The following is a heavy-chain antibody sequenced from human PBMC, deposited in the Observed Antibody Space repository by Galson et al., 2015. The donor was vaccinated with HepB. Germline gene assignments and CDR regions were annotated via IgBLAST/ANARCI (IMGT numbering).Heavy chain of an antibody. CDR1: GFTFSSFS. V-gene: IGHV3-21*01. D-gene: IGHD2-2*01. CDR2: ISSSSSYI. J-gene: IGHJ4*02. CDR3: ARDPGYCSSTSCYGYFDY. Sequence: SLRLSCAASGFTFSSFSMNWVRQAPGKGLEWVSFISSSSSYIYYTDSVKGRFTISRDNAKNSLYLQMNSLRAEDTAEYYCARDPGYCSSTSCYGYFDYWGQGTLVTVSS.